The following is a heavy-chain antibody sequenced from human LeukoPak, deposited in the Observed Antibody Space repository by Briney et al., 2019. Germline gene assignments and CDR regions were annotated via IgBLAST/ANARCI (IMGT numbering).Heavy chain of an antibody. D-gene: IGHD5-24*01. CDR2: INQGGSEK. V-gene: IGHV3-7*01. CDR3: ARTYRNGDKFCNVY. Sequence: GGSLRLSCAASGFTFSNYWINWVRQAPGKGLEWVANINQGGSEKYYVDSVKGRFTISRDNAKDSLYLQMSSLRAEDTAVYYCARTYRNGDKFCNVYWGQGTLVTVSS. CDR1: GFTFSNYW. J-gene: IGHJ4*02.